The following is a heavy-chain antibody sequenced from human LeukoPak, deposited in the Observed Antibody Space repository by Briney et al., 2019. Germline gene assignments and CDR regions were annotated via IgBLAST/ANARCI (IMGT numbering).Heavy chain of an antibody. CDR2: IGGGGTGT. CDR3: ARGRDGSQSPIDD. D-gene: IGHD5-24*01. J-gene: IGHJ4*02. CDR1: GFTFSSSA. V-gene: IGHV3-23*01. Sequence: GGSLRLSCAASGFTFSSSAMTWVRQAPGKGLEWVSGIGGGGTGTHYADSVKGRFTVSRDNSRNTLYLQMNSLRAEDTAVYYCARGRDGSQSPIDDWGQGTLVTVSS.